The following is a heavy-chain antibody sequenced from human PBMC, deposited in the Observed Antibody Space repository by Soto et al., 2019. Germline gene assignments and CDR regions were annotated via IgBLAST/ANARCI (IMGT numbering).Heavy chain of an antibody. CDR2: ISDSGGNT. CDR3: AKLKAGKAIDY. V-gene: IGHV3-23*01. D-gene: IGHD1-1*01. CDR1: GFTFSTYA. Sequence: EVQLLESGGGLVQPGGSLRLSCAASGFTFSTYAMSWVRQAPGKGLEWVSGISDSGGNTYYADSVKGRFTISRDNSKNTLYLHMNSLRAEDTALYYCAKLKAGKAIDYWGQGTLVTVSS. J-gene: IGHJ4*02.